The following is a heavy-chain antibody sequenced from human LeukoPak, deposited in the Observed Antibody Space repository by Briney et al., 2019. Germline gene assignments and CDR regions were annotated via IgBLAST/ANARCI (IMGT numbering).Heavy chain of an antibody. D-gene: IGHD5-24*01. J-gene: IGHJ3*02. V-gene: IGHV3-74*01. Sequence: PGGSLRLSCAASGFTFDNCWMHWVSQAPGKGQVWVSLINSDASSTGYADSVKGRFTISRDNAKNTLSLQMNSLRAEDTAVYYCARARGWLSADAFDIWGQGTMVTVSS. CDR1: GFTFDNCW. CDR3: ARARGWLSADAFDI. CDR2: INSDASST.